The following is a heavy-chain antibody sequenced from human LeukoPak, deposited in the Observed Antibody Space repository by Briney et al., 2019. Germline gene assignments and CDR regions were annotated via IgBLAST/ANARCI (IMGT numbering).Heavy chain of an antibody. V-gene: IGHV1-3*01. CDR2: INAGNGNT. D-gene: IGHD6-13*01. CDR3: ASDGVAGIAAAGMLDY. CDR1: GYTFTSYA. Sequence: GASVKVSCKASGYTFTSYAMHWVRQAPGQRLEWMGWINAGNGNTKYSQKFQGRVTITRDTSASTAYMELSSLRSEDTAVYYCASDGVAGIAAAGMLDYWGQGTLVTASS. J-gene: IGHJ4*02.